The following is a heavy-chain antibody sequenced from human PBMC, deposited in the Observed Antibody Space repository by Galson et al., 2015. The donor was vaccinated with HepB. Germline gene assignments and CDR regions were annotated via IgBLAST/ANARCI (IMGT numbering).Heavy chain of an antibody. Sequence: SLRLSCAASGFIFSGSAMHWVRQASGKGLEWVGRIRSKAKSYATAYAASVKGRFTISRDDSKNTAYLQMNSLKTEDTAVYYCTSNSGSHQPGNWGQRPLVTVSS. CDR2: IRSKAKSYAT. D-gene: IGHD1-26*01. CDR3: TSNSGSHQPGN. CDR1: GFIFSGSA. J-gene: IGHJ4*02. V-gene: IGHV3-73*01.